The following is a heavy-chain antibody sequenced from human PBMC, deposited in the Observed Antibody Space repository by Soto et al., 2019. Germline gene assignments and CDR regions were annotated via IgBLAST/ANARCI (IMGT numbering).Heavy chain of an antibody. CDR3: AKDTFVGQTSYGMDV. D-gene: IGHD2-21*01. CDR1: GFSFSNYA. CDR2: ISDSGGTT. Sequence: SGGSLRLSCVASGFSFSNYAMTWVRQAPGKGLEWVAVISDSGGTTYYADSVKGRFTISRDNSKSTVFLQMNGLRAEDTALYYCAKDTFVGQTSYGMDVWGQGTAVTVSS. V-gene: IGHV3-23*01. J-gene: IGHJ6*02.